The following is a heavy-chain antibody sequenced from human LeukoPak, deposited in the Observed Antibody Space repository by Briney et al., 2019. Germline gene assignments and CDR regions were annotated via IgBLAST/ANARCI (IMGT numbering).Heavy chain of an antibody. Sequence: GRSLRLSCAASGFTFSSYAMHWVRQAPGKGLGWVAVISYDGSNKYYADSVKGRFTISRDNSKNTLYLQMNSLRAEDTAVYYCARGHLTDTSLDYWGQGTLVTVSS. CDR3: ARGHLTDTSLDY. J-gene: IGHJ4*02. D-gene: IGHD5-18*01. CDR2: ISYDGSNK. V-gene: IGHV3-30-3*01. CDR1: GFTFSSYA.